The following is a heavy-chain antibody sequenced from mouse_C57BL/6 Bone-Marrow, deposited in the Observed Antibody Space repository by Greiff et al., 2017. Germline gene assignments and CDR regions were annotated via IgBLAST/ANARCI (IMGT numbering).Heavy chain of an antibody. V-gene: IGHV5-4*03. CDR3: ARGGVRRGYYYAMDY. J-gene: IGHJ4*01. D-gene: IGHD2-14*01. CDR1: GFTFSSYT. CDR2: ISDGGSYT. Sequence: EVKLVESGGGLVKPGGSLKLSCAASGFTFSSYTMSWVRQTPEKRLEWVATISDGGSYTYYPDNVKGRFTISRDNAKNNLYLQMSHLKSEDTAMYYCARGGVRRGYYYAMDYWGQGTSVTVSS.